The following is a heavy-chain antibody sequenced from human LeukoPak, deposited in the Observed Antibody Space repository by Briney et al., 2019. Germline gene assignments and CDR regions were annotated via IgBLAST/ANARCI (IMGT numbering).Heavy chain of an antibody. CDR3: ARNFTSTARKWLFQGWFDP. J-gene: IGHJ5*02. V-gene: IGHV4-39*07. CDR2: IFYSGST. D-gene: IGHD3-22*01. Sequence: PSETLSLTCTVSGGSISSSSSYRGWIRQPPGKGLEWIGSIFYSGSTYYNPSLKSRVTISVDTSKNQFSLKLTSVTAADTAVYFCARNFTSTARKWLFQGWFDPWGQGTLVTVSS. CDR1: GGSISSSSSY.